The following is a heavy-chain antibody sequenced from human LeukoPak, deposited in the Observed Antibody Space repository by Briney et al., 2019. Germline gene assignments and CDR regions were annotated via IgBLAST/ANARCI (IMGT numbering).Heavy chain of an antibody. J-gene: IGHJ6*02. Sequence: GASVKVSCKASGYTFTSYAMHWVRQAPGQRLEWMGWINAGNGNTKYSQKFQGRVTITRDTSASTAYMERSSLRSEDTAVYYCARARIAAAGTNYGMDVWGQGTTVTVSS. D-gene: IGHD6-13*01. CDR3: ARARIAAAGTNYGMDV. V-gene: IGHV1-3*01. CDR2: INAGNGNT. CDR1: GYTFTSYA.